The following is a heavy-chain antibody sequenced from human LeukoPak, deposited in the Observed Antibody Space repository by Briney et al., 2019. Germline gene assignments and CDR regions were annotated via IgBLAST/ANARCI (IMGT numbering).Heavy chain of an antibody. CDR1: GCTFSSYS. CDR2: ISSSSTI. J-gene: IGHJ4*02. Sequence: PGGSLRLSCAASGCTFSSYSMNWVRQAPGKGLEWVSYISSSSTIYYADSVKGRFTISRDNAKNSLYLQMNSLRAEDTAVYYCARVDDYYDSSGSDYWGQGTLVTVSS. V-gene: IGHV3-48*01. CDR3: ARVDDYYDSSGSDY. D-gene: IGHD3-22*01.